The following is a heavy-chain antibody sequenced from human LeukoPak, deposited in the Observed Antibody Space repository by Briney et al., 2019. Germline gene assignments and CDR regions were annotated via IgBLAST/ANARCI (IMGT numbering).Heavy chain of an antibody. CDR2: ISGSGGST. CDR3: ARVFTMVRGVLDY. CDR1: GFTFSSYG. V-gene: IGHV3-23*01. J-gene: IGHJ4*02. D-gene: IGHD3-10*01. Sequence: GGTLRLSCAASGFTFSSYGMSWVRQAPGKGLEWVSAISGSGGSTYYADSVKGRFTISRDNAKNSLYLQMNSLRAEDTAVYYCARVFTMVRGVLDYWGQGTLVTVSS.